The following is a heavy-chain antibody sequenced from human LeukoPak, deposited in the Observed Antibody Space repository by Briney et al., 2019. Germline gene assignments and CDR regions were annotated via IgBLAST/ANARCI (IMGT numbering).Heavy chain of an antibody. J-gene: IGHJ3*02. CDR3: ARRRGYYDSSGYPLIYDAFDI. Sequence: ASVKVSCEASGYTFTGYYMHWVRQAPGQGLEWMGWINPNSGGTNYAQKFQGRVTMTRDTSISTAYMELSRLRFDDTAVYYCARRRGYYDSSGYPLIYDAFDIWGQGTMVTVSS. CDR1: GYTFTGYY. V-gene: IGHV1-2*02. CDR2: INPNSGGT. D-gene: IGHD3-22*01.